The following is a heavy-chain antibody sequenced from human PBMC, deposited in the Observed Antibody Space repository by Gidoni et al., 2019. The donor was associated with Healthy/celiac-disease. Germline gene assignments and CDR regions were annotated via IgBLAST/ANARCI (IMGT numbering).Heavy chain of an antibody. J-gene: IGHJ6*02. CDR3: AKEAKVVVPAAGGLVYYYYGRDV. Sequence: ASGFTFSSYAMSWVRQAPGKGLEWVSAISGSGGSTYYADSVKGRFTISRDNSKNTLYLQMNSLRAEDTAVYYWAKEAKVVVPAAGGLVYYYYGRDVWGQGTTVTVSS. V-gene: IGHV3-23*01. D-gene: IGHD2-2*01. CDR1: GFTFSSYA. CDR2: ISGSGGST.